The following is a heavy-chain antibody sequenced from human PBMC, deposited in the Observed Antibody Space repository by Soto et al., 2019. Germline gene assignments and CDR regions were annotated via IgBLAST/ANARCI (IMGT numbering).Heavy chain of an antibody. Sequence: QVQLQESGPGLVKPSETLSLTCTVSGGSTNNYYWSWIRQAPGKGLQYIGYISYMGTTNYNPSLKSRVTISVDTSKNRCSLKLTSVSAADTALYSCTKSGGGYVNSGCYGGDYDSWGRGTLVTVSS. J-gene: IGHJ5*01. CDR1: GGSTNNYY. D-gene: IGHD3-22*01. CDR3: TKSGGGYVNSGCYGGDYDS. CDR2: ISYMGTT. V-gene: IGHV4-59*01.